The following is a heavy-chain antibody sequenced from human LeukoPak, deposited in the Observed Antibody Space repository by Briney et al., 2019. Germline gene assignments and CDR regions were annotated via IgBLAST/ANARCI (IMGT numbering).Heavy chain of an antibody. J-gene: IGHJ4*02. D-gene: IGHD3-3*01. CDR3: ARGITIFGVVTGFDY. Sequence: PSETLSLTCTVSGGSIVSHYGSWIRQPPGKGLDWIGYIYYSGSTNYNPSLKSRVTISVDTSKNQFSLKLSSVTAADTAVYYCARGITIFGVVTGFDYWGQGTLVTVSS. CDR2: IYYSGST. V-gene: IGHV4-59*11. CDR1: GGSIVSHY.